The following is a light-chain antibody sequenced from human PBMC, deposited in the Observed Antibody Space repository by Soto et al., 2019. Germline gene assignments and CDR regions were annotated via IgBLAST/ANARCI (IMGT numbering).Light chain of an antibody. CDR2: DAS. CDR3: QQHISWPLT. V-gene: IGKV3-11*01. J-gene: IGKJ4*01. Sequence: EIVLTQSPGTVSLSPGERATLSCRASQSVTNSLAWYQQKPGQAPRLLVYDASNRATGIPTRFSGSGSGTDFTLTISNLEPEDFAVYYCQQHISWPLTFGGGTKVDIK. CDR1: QSVTNS.